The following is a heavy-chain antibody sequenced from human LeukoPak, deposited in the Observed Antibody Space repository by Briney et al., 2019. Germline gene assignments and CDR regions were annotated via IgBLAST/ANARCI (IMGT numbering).Heavy chain of an antibody. J-gene: IGHJ5*02. Sequence: PSETLSLTCTVSGGSISSYYWSWIRQPPGKGLEWIGYIYYSGSTNYNPSLKSRVTISVDTSKNQFSLKLSSVTAADTAVCYCARGQRGIQLWLLWFDPWGQGTLVTVSS. CDR3: ARGQRGIQLWLLWFDP. D-gene: IGHD5-18*01. CDR1: GGSISSYY. CDR2: IYYSGST. V-gene: IGHV4-59*01.